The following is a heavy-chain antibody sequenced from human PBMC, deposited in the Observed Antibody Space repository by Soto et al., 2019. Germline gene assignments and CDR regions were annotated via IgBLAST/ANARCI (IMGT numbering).Heavy chain of an antibody. CDR1: GFTVSSNY. J-gene: IGHJ4*02. CDR2: IYSGGST. Sequence: GASLRLTYATSGFTVSSNYMSWVRQAPGKGLEWVSVIYSGGSTYYADSVKGRFTISRDNSKNTVYLQMNSLRAEDTAVYYCARGVTRFDYSGQGTLVTVSS. CDR3: ARGVTRFDY. V-gene: IGHV3-53*01.